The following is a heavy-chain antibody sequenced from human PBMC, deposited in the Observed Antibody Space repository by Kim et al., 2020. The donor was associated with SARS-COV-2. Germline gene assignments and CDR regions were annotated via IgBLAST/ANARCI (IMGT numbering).Heavy chain of an antibody. CDR3: ARVEYYGSGSADAFDI. J-gene: IGHJ3*02. Sequence: KFQGRIPITRDTSASTAYMELSSLRSEDTAVYYCARVEYYGSGSADAFDIWGQGTMVTVSS. D-gene: IGHD3-10*01. V-gene: IGHV1-3*01.